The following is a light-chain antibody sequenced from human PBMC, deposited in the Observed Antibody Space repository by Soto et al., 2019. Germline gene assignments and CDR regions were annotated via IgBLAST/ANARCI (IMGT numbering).Light chain of an antibody. Sequence: DIQMTQSPSTLSASVGDSVTITCRASQSMSSWLAWYQQKPGKAPKLLIYKASSLATGVPSRFSGSGSGTDFTLTITSLQPDDLATYYCQQYNSYPWTFGQGTKVEI. CDR1: QSMSSW. CDR2: KAS. J-gene: IGKJ1*01. CDR3: QQYNSYPWT. V-gene: IGKV1-5*03.